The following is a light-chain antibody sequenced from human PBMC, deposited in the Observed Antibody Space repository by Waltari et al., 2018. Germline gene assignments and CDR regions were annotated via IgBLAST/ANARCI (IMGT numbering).Light chain of an antibody. V-gene: IGKV4-1*01. CDR1: QSVSYSSNNKNY. CDR3: QQYYAVPPT. Sequence: DIVMTQSPDSLPVSLGERATITCKSDQSVSYSSNNKNYLAWYRQKPGQPPKLLISWASPREFGVPDRFSGSGSGTDFTLTISSLQAEDVAVYYCQQYYAVPPTFGPGTKVEIK. J-gene: IGKJ1*01. CDR2: WAS.